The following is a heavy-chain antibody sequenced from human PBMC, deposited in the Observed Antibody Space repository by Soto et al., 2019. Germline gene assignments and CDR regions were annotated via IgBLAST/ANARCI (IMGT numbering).Heavy chain of an antibody. D-gene: IGHD6-19*01. CDR1: GDSVSSNSAA. CDR3: ARDRDGSGRTDFDC. Sequence: PSQTLSLTCAISGDSVSSNSAAWNWIRQSPSRGLEWLGRTYYRAKWFNDYAVSVKSRITISPDTSKSQFSLQLNSVTPEDTAVYYCARDRDGSGRTDFDCWGQGTMVTVYS. J-gene: IGHJ4*02. CDR2: TYYRAKWFN. V-gene: IGHV6-1*01.